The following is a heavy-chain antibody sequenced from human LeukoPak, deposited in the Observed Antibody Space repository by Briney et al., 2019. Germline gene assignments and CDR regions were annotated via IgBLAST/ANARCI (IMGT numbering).Heavy chain of an antibody. CDR2: IRYDGSNK. V-gene: IGHV3-30*02. CDR1: GFTFSSYG. J-gene: IGHJ4*02. CDR3: AKVVGYTVTNPFDY. Sequence: PGGSLRPSCAASGFTFSSYGMHWVRQAPGKGLEWVAFIRYDGSNKYYADSVKGRFTISRDNSKNTLYLQMNSLRAEDTAVYYCAKVVGYTVTNPFDYWGQGTLVTVSS. D-gene: IGHD4-17*01.